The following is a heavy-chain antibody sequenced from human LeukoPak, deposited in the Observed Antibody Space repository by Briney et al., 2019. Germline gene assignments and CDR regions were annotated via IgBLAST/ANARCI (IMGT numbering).Heavy chain of an antibody. CDR2: ISWNSGSI. V-gene: IGHV3-9*01. J-gene: IGHJ3*02. CDR3: ARDRHGDYENAFDI. Sequence: GGSLRLSCAASGFTFDDYAMPWVRQAPGKGLEWVSGISWNSGSIGYADSVKGRFTISRDNAKNSLYLQMNSLRAEDTAVYYCARDRHGDYENAFDIWGQGTMVTVSS. CDR1: GFTFDDYA. D-gene: IGHD4-17*01.